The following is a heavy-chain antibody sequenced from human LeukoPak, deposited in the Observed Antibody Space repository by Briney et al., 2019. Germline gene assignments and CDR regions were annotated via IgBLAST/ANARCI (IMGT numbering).Heavy chain of an antibody. J-gene: IGHJ4*02. CDR2: INSDGSVT. V-gene: IGHV3-74*01. CDR1: GFTFSSFW. CDR3: ARSGYYDSSGLDY. Sequence: GGSLRLSCAASGFTFSSFWMHWVRQAPGKGLVWVSRINSDGSVTSYADSVKGRFTISRDNAKNTLYLQMNSLRAEDTAVYYCARSGYYDSSGLDYWGQGTLVTVSS. D-gene: IGHD3-22*01.